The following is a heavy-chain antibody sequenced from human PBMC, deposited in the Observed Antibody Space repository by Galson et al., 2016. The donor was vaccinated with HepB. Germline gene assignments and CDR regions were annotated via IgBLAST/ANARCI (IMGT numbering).Heavy chain of an antibody. CDR1: GFTFSNHD. V-gene: IGHV3-23*01. CDR3: VKDPNWEAGC. J-gene: IGHJ4*02. Sequence: SLRLSCAASGFTFSNHDMNWVRQAPGKGLEYISNINYRGESTSYVDSVKGRFTISRDNSRNTLYLQMDNLRAEDTAIYYCVKDPNWEAGCWGQGTPVTVSS. CDR2: INYRGEST. D-gene: IGHD7-27*01.